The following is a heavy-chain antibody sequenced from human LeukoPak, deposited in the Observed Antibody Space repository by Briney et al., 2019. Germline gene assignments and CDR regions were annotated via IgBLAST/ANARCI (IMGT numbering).Heavy chain of an antibody. D-gene: IGHD3-3*01. V-gene: IGHV1-2*02. CDR3: ARGNYYYDFWSGYTAYNWFDP. CDR1: GYTFTAFY. Sequence: ASVKVSCKASGYTFTAFYVHWVRQAPGQGLEWLGWISPDSGGTNFAQKFQGRVTMTRDTSISIAYMELSSLTSDDTAVYYCARGNYYYDFWSGYTAYNWFDPWGQGTLVTVSS. CDR2: ISPDSGGT. J-gene: IGHJ5*02.